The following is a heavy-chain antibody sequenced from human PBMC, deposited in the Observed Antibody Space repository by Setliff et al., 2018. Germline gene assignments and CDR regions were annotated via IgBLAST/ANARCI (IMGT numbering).Heavy chain of an antibody. CDR2: INSDGSST. CDR1: GFTLSSYW. Sequence: GGSLRLSCAASGFTLSSYWMHWVRQAPGKGLVWVSRINSDGSSTSYADSVKGRFTISRDNAKNTLYLQMNSLRAEDTAVYYCVKDWQNYFDSSGYYGYYDYWGQGTLVTVSS. CDR3: VKDWQNYFDSSGYYGYYDY. J-gene: IGHJ4*02. D-gene: IGHD3-22*01. V-gene: IGHV3-74*01.